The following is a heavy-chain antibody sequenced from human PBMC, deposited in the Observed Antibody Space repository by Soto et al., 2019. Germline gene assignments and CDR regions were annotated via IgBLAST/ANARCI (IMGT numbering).Heavy chain of an antibody. V-gene: IGHV3-48*03. CDR1: GFTFRSYE. J-gene: IGHJ4*02. CDR3: ARSRGDY. CDR2: ISSTGLTT. Sequence: LRLSCAASGFTFRSYEMNWVRQAPGKGLEWVSYISSTGLTTYYADSLKGRFTISRDNPKNSLHLQMDSLRAEDTAVYYCARSRGDYWGQGTLVTVSS.